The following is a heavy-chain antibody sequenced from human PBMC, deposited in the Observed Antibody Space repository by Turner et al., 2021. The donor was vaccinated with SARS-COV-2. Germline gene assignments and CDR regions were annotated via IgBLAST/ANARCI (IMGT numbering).Heavy chain of an antibody. Sequence: QVPQAQSGAEVKKPESPVKVSCKASGATCSSYAITCVRQAPGQGLEWMGGIIPSYGTANYEQKFQGRLTITADESTSTAYMELSSLGSEDTAVYYCAKDSSEGPLDYWGQGTLVTVSS. J-gene: IGHJ4*02. CDR2: IIPSYGTA. CDR3: AKDSSEGPLDY. D-gene: IGHD2-15*01. V-gene: IGHV1-69*12. CDR1: GATCSSYA.